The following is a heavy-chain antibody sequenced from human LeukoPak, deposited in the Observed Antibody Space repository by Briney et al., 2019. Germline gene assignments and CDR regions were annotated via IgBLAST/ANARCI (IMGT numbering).Heavy chain of an antibody. V-gene: IGHV6-1*01. CDR2: TYYRSKWYN. CDR1: GDSVSSNSGT. J-gene: IGHJ4*02. Sequence: TSQTLSLTCAISGDSVSSNSGTWNWIRQSPSRGLEWLGRTYYRSKWYNDYAVSVKGRITINPDTSKNQSSLQLNSVTPEDTALYYCARSRGGYFDYWGQGTLVTVSS. D-gene: IGHD3-10*01. CDR3: ARSRGGYFDY.